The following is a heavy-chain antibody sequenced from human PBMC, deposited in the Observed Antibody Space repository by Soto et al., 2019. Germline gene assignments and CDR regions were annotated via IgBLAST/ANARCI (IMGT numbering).Heavy chain of an antibody. CDR3: ARASRGYSETGDYFYPLGFDH. V-gene: IGHV3-48*03. CDR1: GFTFSSYE. CDR2: ISSSGSTI. Sequence: GGSLRLSCAASGFTFSSYEMNWVRQAPGKGREGVSYISSSGSTIYYADSVKGRFTISRDNAKNSLYLQMNSLRAADTAVYYCARASRGYSETGDYFYPLGFDHWSQGTLVTVSS. J-gene: IGHJ4*02. D-gene: IGHD3-9*01.